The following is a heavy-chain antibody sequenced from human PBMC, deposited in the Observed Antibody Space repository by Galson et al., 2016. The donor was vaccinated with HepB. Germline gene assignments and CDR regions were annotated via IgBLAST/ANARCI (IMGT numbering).Heavy chain of an antibody. V-gene: IGHV3-23*01. J-gene: IGHJ4*02. Sequence: LRLSCAASGFTFSNYAMIWVRQAPGKGLEWVSGISDSGTGTWYADSVKGRFTISRDNSKNTVYLQMNNVRVEDTAVYYCARNKEVGLRTEWAYWGQGTLVIVSS. CDR1: GFTFSNYA. CDR2: ISDSGTGT. CDR3: ARNKEVGLRTEWAY. D-gene: IGHD1-26*01.